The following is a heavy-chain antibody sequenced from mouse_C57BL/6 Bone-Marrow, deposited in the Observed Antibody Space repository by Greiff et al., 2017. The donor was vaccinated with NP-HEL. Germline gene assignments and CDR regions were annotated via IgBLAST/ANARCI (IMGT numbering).Heavy chain of an antibody. J-gene: IGHJ4*01. CDR3: ARATYYDYDGAMDY. CDR2: INPNNGGT. D-gene: IGHD2-4*01. CDR1: GYTFTDYY. V-gene: IGHV1-26*01. Sequence: QLQQSGPELVKPGASVKISCKASGYTFTDYYMNWVKQSHGKSLEWIGDINPNNGGTSYNQKFKGKATLTVDKSSSTAYMELRSLTSEDSAVYYCARATYYDYDGAMDYWGQGTSVTVSS.